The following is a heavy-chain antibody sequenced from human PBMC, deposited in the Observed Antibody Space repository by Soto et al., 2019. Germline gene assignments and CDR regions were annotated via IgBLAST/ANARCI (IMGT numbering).Heavy chain of an antibody. V-gene: IGHV1-18*01. CDR1: GYTFSSFG. CDR3: ARPLDYYYYAMDV. J-gene: IGHJ6*02. CDR2: ISAYSGNT. Sequence: ASVKVSCKASGYTFSSFGTNWVRQAPGQGLEWMGWISAYSGNTNYAQRFQGRVTMTTDTSTTTAYMELTSLRSDDTAVYYCARPLDYYYYAMDVWGQGTTVTVSS.